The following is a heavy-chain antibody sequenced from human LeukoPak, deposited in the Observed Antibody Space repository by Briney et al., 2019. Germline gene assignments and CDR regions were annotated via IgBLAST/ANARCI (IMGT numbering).Heavy chain of an antibody. Sequence: QPGGSLRLSCAASGFTFSSSVMSWVRQAPGKGLEWVSTINGGGTRSYYAVSVNGRFIISRDNSMNTLYLQMNGLRAEDTAVYYCARDQGGYSTDFDFWGQGTLVTVSS. D-gene: IGHD5-12*01. J-gene: IGHJ4*02. CDR2: INGGGTRS. V-gene: IGHV3-23*01. CDR3: ARDQGGYSTDFDF. CDR1: GFTFSSSV.